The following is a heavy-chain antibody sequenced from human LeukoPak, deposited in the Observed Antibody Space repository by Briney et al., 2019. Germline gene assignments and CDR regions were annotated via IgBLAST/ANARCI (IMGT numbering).Heavy chain of an antibody. Sequence: ASVKVSCKASGYTFTSYDINWVRQATGQGLEWMGWMNPNSGNTGYAQKFQGRVTITADESTSTAYMELSSLRSEDTAVYYCARAGHGGNSRWFDPWGQGTLVTVSS. V-gene: IGHV1-8*01. D-gene: IGHD4-23*01. CDR3: ARAGHGGNSRWFDP. CDR1: GYTFTSYD. CDR2: MNPNSGNT. J-gene: IGHJ5*02.